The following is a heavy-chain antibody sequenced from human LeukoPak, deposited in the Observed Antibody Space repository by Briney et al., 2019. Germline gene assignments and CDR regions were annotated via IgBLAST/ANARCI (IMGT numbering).Heavy chain of an antibody. CDR2: ISYSGST. CDR1: GGSIISGDYY. Sequence: SETLSLTCTVSGGSIISGDYYWSWIRQPPGKGLEWIGYISYSGSTYYNPSLKSRVTISVDTSKNQFSLKLSSVTAADTAVYFCARVYYDSSGPAQFDYWGQGTLVTVSS. D-gene: IGHD3-22*01. J-gene: IGHJ4*02. CDR3: ARVYYDSSGPAQFDY. V-gene: IGHV4-30-4*08.